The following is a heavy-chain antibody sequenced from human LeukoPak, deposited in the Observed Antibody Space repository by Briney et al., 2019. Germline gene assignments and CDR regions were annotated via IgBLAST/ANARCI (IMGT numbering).Heavy chain of an antibody. D-gene: IGHD3-9*01. Sequence: GESLKISCKGSGYSFTSYWIGWVRQMPGKGLEWMGIIYPGDSDTRYSPSFQGQVIISADKSISTAYLQWSSLKASDTAMYYCARLRITSGYDILTGSLDYWGQGTLVTVSS. V-gene: IGHV5-51*01. CDR2: IYPGDSDT. J-gene: IGHJ4*02. CDR1: GYSFTSYW. CDR3: ARLRITSGYDILTGSLDY.